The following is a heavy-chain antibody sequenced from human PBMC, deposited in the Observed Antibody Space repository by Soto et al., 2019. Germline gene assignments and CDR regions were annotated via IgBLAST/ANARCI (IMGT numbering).Heavy chain of an antibody. V-gene: IGHV4-39*01. CDR3: ARGGSSSWGGWFDP. CDR1: GGSISSSSYY. Sequence: SETLSLTCTVSGGSISSSSYYWGWIRQPPGKGLEWIGSIYYSGSTHYNPSLKSRVTISVDTSKNQFSLKLSSVTAADTAVYYCARGGSSSWGGWFDPWGQGTLVTVSS. D-gene: IGHD6-13*01. CDR2: IYYSGST. J-gene: IGHJ5*02.